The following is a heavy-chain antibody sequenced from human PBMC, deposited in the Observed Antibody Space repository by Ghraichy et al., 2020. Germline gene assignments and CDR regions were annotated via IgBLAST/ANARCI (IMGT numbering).Heavy chain of an antibody. CDR3: ARSSCTISSCYWYFDL. J-gene: IGHJ2*01. V-gene: IGHV6-1*01. D-gene: IGHD2-2*01. CDR2: TYYRSEWYT. CDR1: GDSVSGNSAA. Sequence: SQTLSLTCAISGDSVSGNSAAWNWIRQSPSRGLEWLGRTYYRSEWYTDYAVSVKSRITINPDTSKNQFSLQLNSVTPEDTVVYYCARSSCTISSCYWYFDLWGRGTLVTVSS.